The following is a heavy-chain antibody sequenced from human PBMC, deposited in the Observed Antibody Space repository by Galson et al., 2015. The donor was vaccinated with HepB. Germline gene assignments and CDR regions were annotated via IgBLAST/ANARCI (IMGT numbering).Heavy chain of an antibody. CDR3: ARVYGGNSAYYYCGMDV. V-gene: IGHV1-3*01. Sequence: SVKVYCKASGYTFTSYAMHWVRQAPGQRLEWMGWINAGNGNTKYSQKFQGRVTITRDTSASTAYMELSSLRSEDTAVYYCARVYGGNSAYYYCGMDVWGQGTTVTVSS. J-gene: IGHJ6*02. CDR1: GYTFTSYA. CDR2: INAGNGNT. D-gene: IGHD4-23*01.